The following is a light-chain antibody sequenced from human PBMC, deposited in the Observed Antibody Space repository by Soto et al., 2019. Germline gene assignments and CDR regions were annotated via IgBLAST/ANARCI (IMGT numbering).Light chain of an antibody. V-gene: IGKV3-15*01. J-gene: IGKJ1*01. CDR3: QQYNNWPRT. CDR1: QSISSNF. CDR2: GAS. Sequence: EIVLTQSPGTLSLSPGEGATLSCRASQSISSNFLAWYQQKRGQAPRLLIYGASTRATGIPARFSVSGSGTEFTPTISSLQSEDFAVYYCQQYNNWPRTFGQGTKVDI.